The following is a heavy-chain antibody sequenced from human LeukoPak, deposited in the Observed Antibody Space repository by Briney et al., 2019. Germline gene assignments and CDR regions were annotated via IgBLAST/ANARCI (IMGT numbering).Heavy chain of an antibody. CDR1: GGSFSGYY. CDR3: ARAGIAAAVPTFDY. CDR2: INHSGST. D-gene: IGHD6-13*01. Sequence: PSETLSLTCAVYGGSFSGYYWSWIRQPPGKGLEWIGEINHSGSTNYNVSLKSRVTISVDTSKNQFSLKLSSVTAADTAMYYCARAGIAAAVPTFDYWGQGTLVTVSP. J-gene: IGHJ4*02. V-gene: IGHV4-34*01.